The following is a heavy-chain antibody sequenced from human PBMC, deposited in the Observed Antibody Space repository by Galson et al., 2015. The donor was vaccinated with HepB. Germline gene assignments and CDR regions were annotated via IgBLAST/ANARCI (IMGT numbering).Heavy chain of an antibody. J-gene: IGHJ4*02. D-gene: IGHD6-19*01. CDR1: GGSISSYY. CDR2: IYYSGST. V-gene: IGHV4-59*01. CDR3: ARISAGYSSGWVDY. Sequence: SETLSLTCTVSGGSISSYYWSWIRQPPGKGLEWIGYIYYSGSTNYNPSLKSRVTISVDTSKNQFSLKLSSVTAADTAVYYCARISAGYSSGWVDYWGQGTLVTVSS.